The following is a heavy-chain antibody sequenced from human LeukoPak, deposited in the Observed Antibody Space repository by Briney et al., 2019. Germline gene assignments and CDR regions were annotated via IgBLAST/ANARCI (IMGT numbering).Heavy chain of an antibody. CDR3: ARVGSSGNWFDP. CDR1: GGSISSYY. D-gene: IGHD3-10*01. Sequence: PSETLSLTCTLSGGSISSYYWSWIRQPPGKGLEWIGYIYYSGSTNYNPSLKSRVTISVDTSKNQFSLKLSSVTAADTAVYYCARVGSSGNWFDPWGQGTLVTVSS. V-gene: IGHV4-59*08. CDR2: IYYSGST. J-gene: IGHJ5*02.